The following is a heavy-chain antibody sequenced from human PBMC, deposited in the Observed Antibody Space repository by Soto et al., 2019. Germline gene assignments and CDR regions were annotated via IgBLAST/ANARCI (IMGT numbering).Heavy chain of an antibody. V-gene: IGHV3-23*01. CDR3: ASQPRITMARDRYLDY. J-gene: IGHJ4*02. CDR1: GFTFSSYA. D-gene: IGHD3-10*01. Sequence: EVQLLESGGGLVQPGGSLRLSCAASGFTFSSYAMSWVRQAPGKGLEWVSGISGSGGSTYYADSVQGRFTISRDNSKNTLYLQMNSLRAEDTAVYYCASQPRITMARDRYLDYWGQGTLVTVSS. CDR2: ISGSGGST.